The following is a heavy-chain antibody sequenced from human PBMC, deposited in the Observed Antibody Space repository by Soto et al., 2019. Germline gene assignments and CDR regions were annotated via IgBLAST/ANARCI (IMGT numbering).Heavy chain of an antibody. V-gene: IGHV3-74*01. Sequence: GGSLRVSCAASGFTFSTFWMHWVRQAPGKGPVWVSRINSDGSSTIYADSVKGRFTISRDNAKNTLYLQMNSLRGEDTAVYYCARYHYYDGNWGQGTLVTVSS. CDR1: GFTFSTFW. CDR3: ARYHYYDGN. CDR2: INSDGSST. J-gene: IGHJ4*02. D-gene: IGHD3-22*01.